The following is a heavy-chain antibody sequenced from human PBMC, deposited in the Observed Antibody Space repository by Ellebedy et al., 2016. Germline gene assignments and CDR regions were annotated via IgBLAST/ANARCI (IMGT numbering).Heavy chain of an antibody. V-gene: IGHV3-53*01. CDR3: ARARVGASTYYFDY. Sequence: GESLKISCAASGFTVSSNYMSWVRQAPGKGLEWVSVIYSGGRTYYADSVKGRFTISRDNSKNTLYLQMNSLRAEDTAVDYCARARVGASTYYFDYWGQGTLVTVSS. CDR2: IYSGGRT. CDR1: GFTVSSNY. J-gene: IGHJ4*02. D-gene: IGHD1-26*01.